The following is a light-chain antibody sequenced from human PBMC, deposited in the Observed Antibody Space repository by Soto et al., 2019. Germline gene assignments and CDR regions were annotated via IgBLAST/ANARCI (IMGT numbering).Light chain of an antibody. CDR1: QSISSY. Sequence: DIQMTQSPSSLSASVGDRVTITCRASQSISSYLNWYQQKPGKAPKLLIYAASSLQSGVPSRFSGSGSGTDFTLTISSLQPEDFATYYCQQSYRTPQTCGQGTKLEIK. CDR3: QQSYRTPQT. J-gene: IGKJ2*01. CDR2: AAS. V-gene: IGKV1-39*01.